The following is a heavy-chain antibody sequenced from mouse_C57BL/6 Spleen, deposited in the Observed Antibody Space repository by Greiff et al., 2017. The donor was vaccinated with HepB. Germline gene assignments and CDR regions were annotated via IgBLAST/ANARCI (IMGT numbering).Heavy chain of an antibody. Sequence: QVQLQQSGAELVKPGASVKLSCKASGYTFTSYWMHWVKQRPGQGLEWIGMIHPNSGSTNYNEKFKSKATLTVDKSSSTAYMQLSSLTSEDSAVYYCARQTLLRYFDVWGTGTTVTVSS. CDR3: ARQTLLRYFDV. CDR1: GYTFTSYW. CDR2: IHPNSGST. J-gene: IGHJ1*03. V-gene: IGHV1-64*01. D-gene: IGHD1-1*01.